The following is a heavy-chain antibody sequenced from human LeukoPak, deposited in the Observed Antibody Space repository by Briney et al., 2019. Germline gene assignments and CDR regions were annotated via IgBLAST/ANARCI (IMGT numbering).Heavy chain of an antibody. Sequence: GASVKVSCKASGGTFSSYAISWVRQAPGQGLEWMGRIIPIFGTANYAQKFQGRVTITTDESTSTAYMELSSRRSEDTAVYYCAAGDNNDAFDIWGQGTMVTVSS. J-gene: IGHJ3*02. CDR2: IIPIFGTA. CDR3: AAGDNNDAFDI. V-gene: IGHV1-69*05. CDR1: GGTFSSYA. D-gene: IGHD3-16*01.